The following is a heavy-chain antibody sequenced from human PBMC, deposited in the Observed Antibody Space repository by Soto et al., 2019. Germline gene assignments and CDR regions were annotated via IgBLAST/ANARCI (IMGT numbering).Heavy chain of an antibody. Sequence: PGGSLRLSCAASGFIFNTYGMNWVRQAPGKGLEWVSYIGGSGDTIYYADSVKGRFTISRDNAKNSLYLQMYSLRDDDTAVYYCARLFYDISGYPKFDYWGQGTLVTVSS. CDR3: ARLFYDISGYPKFDY. J-gene: IGHJ4*02. CDR2: IGGSGDTI. CDR1: GFIFNTYG. V-gene: IGHV3-48*02. D-gene: IGHD3-22*01.